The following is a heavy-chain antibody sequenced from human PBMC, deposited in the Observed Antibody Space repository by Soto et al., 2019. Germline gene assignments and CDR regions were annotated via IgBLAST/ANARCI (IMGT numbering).Heavy chain of an antibody. J-gene: IGHJ6*02. CDR1: GFTFSSYA. V-gene: IGHV3-30-3*01. CDR3: ARERSHGGGMDV. CDR2: ISYDGSNK. Sequence: GGSLRLSCAASGFTFSSYAMHWVRQAPGKGLEWVAVISYDGSNKYYADSVKGRFTISRDNSKNTLYLQMNSLRAEDTAVYYCARERSHGGGMDVWGQGTTVTVSS.